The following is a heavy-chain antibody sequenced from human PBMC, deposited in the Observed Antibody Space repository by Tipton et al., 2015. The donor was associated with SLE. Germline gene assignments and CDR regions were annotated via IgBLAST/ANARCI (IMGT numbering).Heavy chain of an antibody. CDR3: VPRQVDFDH. D-gene: IGHD2-15*01. Sequence: SLRLSCAASGFTVSTNDMSWVRQAPGKGLEWVSVISGGGDSTSYADSVKGRFTISRDNSKNTLYLQMNSLRGEDTAVYYCVPRQVDFDHWGQGTLVTVSS. V-gene: IGHV3-23*01. CDR1: GFTVSTND. CDR2: ISGGGDST. J-gene: IGHJ4*02.